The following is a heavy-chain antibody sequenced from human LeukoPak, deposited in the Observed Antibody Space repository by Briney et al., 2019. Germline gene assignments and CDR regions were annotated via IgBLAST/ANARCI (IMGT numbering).Heavy chain of an antibody. Sequence: GGSLRLSCAASGFTFSSYDMHWVRQATGKGLEWVSAIGTAGDTYYPGSVKGRFTISRENAKNSLYLQMNSLRAGDTAVYYCARDVIPNDIQYFDYWGQGTLVSVSS. CDR2: IGTAGDT. D-gene: IGHD3-22*01. CDR3: ARDVIPNDIQYFDY. J-gene: IGHJ4*02. CDR1: GFTFSSYD. V-gene: IGHV3-13*01.